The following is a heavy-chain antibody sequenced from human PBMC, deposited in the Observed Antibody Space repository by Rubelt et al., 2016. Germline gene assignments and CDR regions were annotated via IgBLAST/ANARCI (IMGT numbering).Heavy chain of an antibody. V-gene: IGHV1-2*02. CDR3: ARDGGDYYDLDY. CDR1: GYTFTSYA. J-gene: IGHJ4*02. CDR2: INPNSGDT. Sequence: QVQLVQSGSELKKPGASVKVSCKASGYTFTSYAMNWVRQAPGQGLEWMGWINPNSGDTNSAQKVQGRVTMTRDMSISTAYMELTRLSSDDTAVYYCARDGGDYYDLDYWGQGTLVTVSS. D-gene: IGHD4-17*01.